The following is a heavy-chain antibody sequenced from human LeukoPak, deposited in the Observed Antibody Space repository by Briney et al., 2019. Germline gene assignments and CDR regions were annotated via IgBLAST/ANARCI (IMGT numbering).Heavy chain of an antibody. Sequence: SQTPSLTCTVSGGSISSGSYYWSWIRQPAGKGLEWIGRIYTSGSTNYNPSLKSRVTISVDTSKNQFSLKLSSVTAADTAVYYCARGATVTDHFDYWGQGTLVTVSS. J-gene: IGHJ4*02. D-gene: IGHD4-17*01. CDR1: GGSISSGSYY. V-gene: IGHV4-61*02. CDR2: IYTSGST. CDR3: ARGATVTDHFDY.